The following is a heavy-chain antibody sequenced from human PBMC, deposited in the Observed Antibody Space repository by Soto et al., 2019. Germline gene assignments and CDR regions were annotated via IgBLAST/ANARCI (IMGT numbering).Heavy chain of an antibody. CDR2: IYYSGST. CDR3: ARHKDYYYYGMDV. CDR1: GGSISSYY. J-gene: IGHJ6*02. V-gene: IGHV4-59*08. Sequence: SETLSLTCTVSGGSISSYYWSWIRQPPGKGLEWIGYIYYSGSTNYNPSLKSRVTISVDTSKNQFSLKLSSVTAADTAVYYCARHKDYYYYGMDVWGQGTTVTVSS.